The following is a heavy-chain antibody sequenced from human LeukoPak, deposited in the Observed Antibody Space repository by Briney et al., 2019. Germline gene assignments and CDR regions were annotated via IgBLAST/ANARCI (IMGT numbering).Heavy chain of an antibody. V-gene: IGHV4-39*01. CDR3: ARQTGSGLFILP. CDR2: IYYSGST. J-gene: IGHJ4*02. D-gene: IGHD3/OR15-3a*01. Sequence: SETLSLTCTVSGGSISSSSYYWSWIRQPPGKGLEWIGSIYYSGSTYYNPSLKSQVSISIDTSKNQFSLKLTSVTAADTAVYYWARQTGSGLFILPGGQGTLVTVSS. CDR1: GGSISSSSYY.